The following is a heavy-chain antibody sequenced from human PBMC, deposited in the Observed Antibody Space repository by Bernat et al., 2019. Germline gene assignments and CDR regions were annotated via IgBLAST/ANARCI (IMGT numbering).Heavy chain of an antibody. J-gene: IGHJ6*02. Sequence: VQLVESGGGVVQPGRSLRLSCAASGFTFSSYWMHWVRQAPGKGLVWVSRINTDGSSISYADSVKGRFTISRDNAKNTLYLQMNSLRAEDTAVYHCTRMYSGSHNPYSHYGMDVWGQGTTVTVSS. CDR2: INTDGSSI. V-gene: IGHV3-74*02. CDR1: GFTFSSYW. D-gene: IGHD1-26*01. CDR3: TRMYSGSHNPYSHYGMDV.